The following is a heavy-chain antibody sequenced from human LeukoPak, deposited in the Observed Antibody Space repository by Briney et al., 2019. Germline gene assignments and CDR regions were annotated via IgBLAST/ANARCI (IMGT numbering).Heavy chain of an antibody. D-gene: IGHD3-9*01. J-gene: IGHJ3*02. CDR2: INHSGST. CDR1: GGSFSGYY. V-gene: IGHV4-34*01. Sequence: PSETLSLTCAVYGGSFSGYYWSWIRQPPGKGLEWIGEINHSGSTNYNPSLKSRVTISVDTSKNQFSLKLSSVTAADTAVYYCARDALRYFDWLLLTDAFDIWGQETMVTVSS. CDR3: ARDALRYFDWLLLTDAFDI.